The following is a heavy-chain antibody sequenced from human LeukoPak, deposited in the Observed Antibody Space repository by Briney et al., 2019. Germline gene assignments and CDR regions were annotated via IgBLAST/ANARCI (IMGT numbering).Heavy chain of an antibody. CDR3: ATRWDYGLRYFDY. D-gene: IGHD4-17*01. Sequence: ASVKVSCKTSGYSFTGYYIHWVRQAPGKGLEWMGGFDPGDGETIYAQKFQGRVTMTEDTSTDTAYMELSSLRSEDTAVYYCATRWDYGLRYFDYWGQGTLVTVSS. J-gene: IGHJ4*02. CDR1: GYSFTGYY. CDR2: FDPGDGET. V-gene: IGHV1-24*01.